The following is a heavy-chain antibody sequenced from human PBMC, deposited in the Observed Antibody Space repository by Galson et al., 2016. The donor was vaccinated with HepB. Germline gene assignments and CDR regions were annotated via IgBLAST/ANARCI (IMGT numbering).Heavy chain of an antibody. Sequence: SLRLSCAASGFAFSTFGMHWVRQAPGKGLEWLAVIWYDGNNKYYLNSVKGRFTISRDNSKNTLYLQMNSLRAEDTAVYYCAKSEAAAGQVMDVWGQGTTVTVSS. CDR1: GFAFSTFG. D-gene: IGHD6-13*01. CDR2: IWYDGNNK. J-gene: IGHJ6*02. CDR3: AKSEAAAGQVMDV. V-gene: IGHV3-33*06.